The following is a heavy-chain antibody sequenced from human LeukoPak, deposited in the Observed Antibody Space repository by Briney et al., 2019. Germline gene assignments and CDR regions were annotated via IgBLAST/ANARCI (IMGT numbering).Heavy chain of an antibody. Sequence: PGESLKIFSKASGYSFTTYWSSCVRQMPGKGLEWMGMIDPSDSYTNYSPSFQGHVTISADKSISTASLQWSSLQASDTAMYYCARRLATVRSPFDIWGQGTMVTVSS. CDR2: IDPSDSYT. CDR3: ARRLATVRSPFDI. CDR1: GYSFTTYW. V-gene: IGHV5-10-1*01. J-gene: IGHJ3*02. D-gene: IGHD3-16*01.